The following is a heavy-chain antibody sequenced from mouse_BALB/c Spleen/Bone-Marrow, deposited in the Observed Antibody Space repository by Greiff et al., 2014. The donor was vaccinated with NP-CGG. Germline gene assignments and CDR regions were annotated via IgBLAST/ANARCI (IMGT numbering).Heavy chain of an antibody. D-gene: IGHD2-1*01. J-gene: IGHJ4*01. CDR2: IDPANGNT. V-gene: IGHV14-3*02. CDR3: AIYYGNYYAMDY. CDR1: GFNIKDTY. Sequence: DVQLVESRAELVKPGASVKLSCTASGFNIKDTYMHWVKQRPEQGLEWIGRIDPANGNTKYDPKFQGKATITADTSSNTAYLQLSSLTSEDTAVYYCAIYYGNYYAMDYWGQGTSVTVSS.